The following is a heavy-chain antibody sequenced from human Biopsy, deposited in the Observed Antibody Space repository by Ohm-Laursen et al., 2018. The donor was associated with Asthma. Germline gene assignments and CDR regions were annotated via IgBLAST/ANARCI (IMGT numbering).Heavy chain of an antibody. V-gene: IGHV3-30*01. CDR1: GFSFSNFA. CDR2: IPKDASTQ. CDR3: VRDGTDDAFDI. J-gene: IGHJ3*02. D-gene: IGHD1-1*01. Sequence: SLRLSCVASGFSFSNFAIHWVRQAPGKGLEWVGVIPKDASTQDYADSVKGRFTMARDDSKNTLDLQMNSLREEDTAVYYCVRDGTDDAFDIWGQGTVVSVSS.